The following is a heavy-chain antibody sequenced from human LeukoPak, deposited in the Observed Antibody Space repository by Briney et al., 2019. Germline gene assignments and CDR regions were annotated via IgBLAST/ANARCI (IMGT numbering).Heavy chain of an antibody. J-gene: IGHJ2*01. CDR2: IIPIFGTA. V-gene: IGHV1-69*13. CDR1: GGTFSSYA. D-gene: IGHD6-19*01. CDR3: ARDSPPSIAVALSGFDL. Sequence: SVKVSCKASGGTFSSYAISWVRQAPGQGLEWMGGIIPIFGTANYAQKFQGRVTITADESTSTAYMELSSLRSEDTAVYYCARDSPPSIAVALSGFDLWGRGTLVTVSS.